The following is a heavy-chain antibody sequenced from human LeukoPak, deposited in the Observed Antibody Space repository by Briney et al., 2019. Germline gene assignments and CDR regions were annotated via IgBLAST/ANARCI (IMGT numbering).Heavy chain of an antibody. CDR2: INPNSGGT. CDR3: ARVPRGYSYGYVAY. Sequence: ASVKVSCKASGYTFTGYYMHWVRQAPGQGLEWMGWINPNSGGTNYAQKFQGRVTMTRDTSISTAYMELSRLRSDDTAVYYCARVPRGYSYGYVAYWGQGTLVTVSS. J-gene: IGHJ4*02. V-gene: IGHV1-2*02. D-gene: IGHD5-18*01. CDR1: GYTFTGYY.